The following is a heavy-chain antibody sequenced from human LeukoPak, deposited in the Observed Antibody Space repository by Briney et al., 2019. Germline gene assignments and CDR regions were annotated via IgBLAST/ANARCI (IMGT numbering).Heavy chain of an antibody. CDR1: GFTFSNYN. D-gene: IGHD3-10*01. CDR2: ISSTSSYI. CDR3: ARALWSGPVYYGMDV. Sequence: PGGSLRLSCAASGFTFSNYNFYWVRQAPGKGLEWVSSISSTSSYIYYADSMKGRFTISRDNAKNSLYLQMNSLRAEDTAVYYCARALWSGPVYYGMDVWGQGTTVTISS. V-gene: IGHV3-21*01. J-gene: IGHJ6*02.